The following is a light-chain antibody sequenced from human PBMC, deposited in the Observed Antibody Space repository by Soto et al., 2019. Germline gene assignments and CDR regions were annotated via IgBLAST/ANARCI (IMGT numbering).Light chain of an antibody. CDR2: GAS. CDR3: QQYGGSDPWT. CDR1: QTVNNNY. J-gene: IGKJ1*01. V-gene: IGKV3-20*01. Sequence: EIVLTQPPGPLSVSPGDRVTLSCRASQTVNNNYLAWYQQKPGQAPRLLIYGASTPATGTPARFSGSGSGTHFTLTVSRLEPEDFAVYYCQQYGGSDPWTFGPGTEVDIK.